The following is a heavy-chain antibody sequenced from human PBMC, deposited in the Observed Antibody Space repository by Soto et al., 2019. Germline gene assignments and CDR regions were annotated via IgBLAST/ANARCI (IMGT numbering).Heavy chain of an antibody. D-gene: IGHD1-26*01. V-gene: IGHV3-23*01. CDR2: ISGSGGST. CDR3: AKVPYSGSCYRVFDY. CDR1: GLTFNRYA. J-gene: IGHJ4*02. Sequence: PGGSMKLSCAASGLTFNRYAVSGVRQDPGKGLEWVSAISGSGGSTYYADSVKGRFTISRDNSKNTLYLQMNSLRAEDTAVYYCAKVPYSGSCYRVFDYWGQGTLVTVSS.